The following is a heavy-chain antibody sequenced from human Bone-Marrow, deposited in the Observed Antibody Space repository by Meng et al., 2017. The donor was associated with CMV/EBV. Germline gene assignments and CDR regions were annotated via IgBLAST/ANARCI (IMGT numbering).Heavy chain of an antibody. CDR2: ISWNSGSI. CDR3: AKEGSENAFDI. Sequence: SLKISCAASGFTFDDYAMHWVRQAPGKGLEWVSGISWNSGSIGYAGSVKGRFTISRDNAKNSLYLQMNSLRAEDTALYYCAKEGSENAFDIWGQGTMVTVSS. V-gene: IGHV3-9*01. CDR1: GFTFDDYA. J-gene: IGHJ3*02. D-gene: IGHD6-19*01.